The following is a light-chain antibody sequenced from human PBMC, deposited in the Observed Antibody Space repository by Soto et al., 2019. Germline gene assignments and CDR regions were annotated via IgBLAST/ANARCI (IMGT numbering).Light chain of an antibody. CDR2: DVS. CDR3: SSYTTSSTVV. Sequence: QSALTQPASVSGSPGQSITISCTGTSSDVGGYNSVSWYQQHPGKAPKLMIYDVSNRPSGVSNRFSASKSGNTASLIISGLQAEDEADYYCSSYTTSSTVVFGGGTKLTVL. V-gene: IGLV2-14*01. J-gene: IGLJ2*01. CDR1: SSDVGGYNS.